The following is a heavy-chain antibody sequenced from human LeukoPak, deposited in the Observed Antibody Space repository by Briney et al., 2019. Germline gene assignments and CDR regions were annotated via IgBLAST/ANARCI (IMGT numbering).Heavy chain of an antibody. CDR1: GYTFTSYG. CDR3: ARDSHLTGATPFDY. D-gene: IGHD3-9*01. J-gene: IGHJ4*02. V-gene: IGHV1-2*02. Sequence: ASVKVSCKASGYTFTSYGISWVRQAPGQELEWMGWISPNSGGTNYAQKFQGRVTMTRDTSISTAYMELSRLRSDDAAVYYCARDSHLTGATPFDYWGQGTLVTVSS. CDR2: ISPNSGGT.